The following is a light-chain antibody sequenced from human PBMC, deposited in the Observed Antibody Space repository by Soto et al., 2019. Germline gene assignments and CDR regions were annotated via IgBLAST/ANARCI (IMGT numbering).Light chain of an antibody. V-gene: IGKV1-5*03. CDR3: QQYNSYSPIT. CDR1: QSISSW. Sequence: DIQMTQSPSTLSASVGDRVTITCRASQSISSWLAWYQQKPGKAPKLLIYKASGLESGVPSRFSGTGSGTDFTLTISSLQPDDFATYYCQQYNSYSPITFGGGTQVDIK. J-gene: IGKJ4*01. CDR2: KAS.